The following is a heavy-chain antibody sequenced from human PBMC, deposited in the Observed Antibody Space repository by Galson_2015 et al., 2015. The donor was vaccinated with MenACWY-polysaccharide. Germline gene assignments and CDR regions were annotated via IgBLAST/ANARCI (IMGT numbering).Heavy chain of an antibody. J-gene: IGHJ4*02. CDR2: TSDNGVKT. CDR1: GFTFRSYA. CDR3: AKEQWGSNEY. D-gene: IGHD6-13*01. V-gene: IGHV3-23*01. Sequence: SLRLSCAASGFTFRSYAMSWVRQAPGKGLEWVSTTSDNGVKTFYSDSVEGRFTISRDNSKNTLYLQMNSLRAEDAAIYYCAKEQWGSNEYWGQGTLVTVSS.